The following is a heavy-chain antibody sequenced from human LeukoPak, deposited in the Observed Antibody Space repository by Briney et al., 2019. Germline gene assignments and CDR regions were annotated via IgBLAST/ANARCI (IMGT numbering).Heavy chain of an antibody. CDR3: ARGRPRNDYGGNLCIQDY. Sequence: SETLSLTCAVYGGSFSGYYWSWIRQPPGKGLEWIGEINHSGSTNYNPSLKCRVTISVDTSKNQFSLKLSSVTAADTAVYYCARGRPRNDYGGNLCIQDYWGQGTLVTVSS. CDR2: INHSGST. V-gene: IGHV4-34*01. D-gene: IGHD4-17*01. CDR1: GGSFSGYY. J-gene: IGHJ4*02.